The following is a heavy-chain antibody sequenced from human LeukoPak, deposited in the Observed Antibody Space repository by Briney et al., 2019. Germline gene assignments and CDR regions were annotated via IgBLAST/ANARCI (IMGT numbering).Heavy chain of an antibody. CDR3: ARAGGYVYNWFDP. V-gene: IGHV1-69*05. Sequence: ASVKVSCKASGGTFSSYAISWVRQAPGQGLEWMGGIIPIFGTANYAQKFQGRVTITTDESTSKAYMELSSLRSEDTAVYYCARAGGYVYNWFDPWGQGTLVTVSS. CDR2: IIPIFGTA. D-gene: IGHD5-12*01. CDR1: GGTFSSYA. J-gene: IGHJ5*02.